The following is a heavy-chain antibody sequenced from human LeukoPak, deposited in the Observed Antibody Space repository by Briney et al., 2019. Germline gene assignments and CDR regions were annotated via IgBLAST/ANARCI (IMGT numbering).Heavy chain of an antibody. CDR2: FSGSGGST. Sequence: GGSLRLSCAASGFTFSSYAMSWVRQAPGKGLECISGFSGSGGSTYYADSVKGRFTISRDNSKNTLYLQMNSLRDEDMAVYYCARDPSGRASHLDYWGQGTLVTVSS. D-gene: IGHD3-10*01. CDR1: GFTFSSYA. CDR3: ARDPSGRASHLDY. J-gene: IGHJ4*02. V-gene: IGHV3-23*01.